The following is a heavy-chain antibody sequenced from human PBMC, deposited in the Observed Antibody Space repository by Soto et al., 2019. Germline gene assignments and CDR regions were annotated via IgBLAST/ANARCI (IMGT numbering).Heavy chain of an antibody. CDR3: ARGSGSLYSFDF. V-gene: IGHV3-53*01. CDR1: GFSVSTNY. J-gene: IGHJ4*02. Sequence: RLSCAASGFSVSTNYMTWVRQAPGKGLEWVSVIYSGGSTYYADSVKGRFTISRDNSKNTLHLQMNSLRAEDTAVYYCARGSGSLYSFDFQGRGSLVTVSS. CDR2: IYSGGST. D-gene: IGHD1-26*01.